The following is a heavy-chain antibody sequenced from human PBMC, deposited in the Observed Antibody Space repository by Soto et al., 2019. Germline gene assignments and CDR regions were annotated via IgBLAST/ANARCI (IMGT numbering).Heavy chain of an antibody. CDR3: ARRKSYSGSYFRKISYFDY. CDR1: GGSISSSSYY. J-gene: IGHJ4*02. CDR2: IYYSGST. Sequence: SETLSLTCTVSGGSISSSSYYWGWIRQPPVKGLEWIGSIYYSGSTYYNPSLKTRVTISVDTSKNQFSLKLSSVTAADTAVYYCARRKSYSGSYFRKISYFDYWGQGTLVTVSS. D-gene: IGHD1-26*01. V-gene: IGHV4-39*01.